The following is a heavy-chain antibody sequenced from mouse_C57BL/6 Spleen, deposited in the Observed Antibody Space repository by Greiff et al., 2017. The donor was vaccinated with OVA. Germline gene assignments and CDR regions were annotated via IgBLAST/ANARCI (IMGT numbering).Heavy chain of an antibody. CDR3: ARDGDYEGFAY. Sequence: QVQLKESGPGLVQPSQSLSITCTVSGFSLTSYGVHWVRQSPGKGLEWLGVIWSGGSTDYNAAFISRLSISKDNSKSQVFFKMNSLQADDTAIYYCARDGDYEGFAYWGQGTLVTVSA. CDR2: IWSGGST. J-gene: IGHJ3*01. V-gene: IGHV2-2*01. CDR1: GFSLTSYG. D-gene: IGHD2-4*01.